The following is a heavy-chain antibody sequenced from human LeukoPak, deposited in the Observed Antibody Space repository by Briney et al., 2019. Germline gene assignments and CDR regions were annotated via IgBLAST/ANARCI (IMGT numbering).Heavy chain of an antibody. CDR2: ISDSAGST. CDR1: GITLNNYG. Sequence: PGGSLRLSCAVSGITLNNYGMSWVRQAPGKGLEWVAGISDSAGSTKYADSVKGRFTISRDNLKNTLFLQMSSLRADDTAVYFCAKRGVVIRVFLVGFHKEAFYFESWGQGALVTASS. V-gene: IGHV3-23*01. J-gene: IGHJ4*02. CDR3: AKRGVVIRVFLVGFHKEAFYFES. D-gene: IGHD3/OR15-3a*01.